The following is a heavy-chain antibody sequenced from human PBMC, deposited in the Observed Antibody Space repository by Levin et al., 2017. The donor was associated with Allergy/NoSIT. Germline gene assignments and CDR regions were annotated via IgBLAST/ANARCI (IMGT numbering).Heavy chain of an antibody. CDR3: ARDDVIAAAVFDY. J-gene: IGHJ4*02. V-gene: IGHV3-21*01. D-gene: IGHD6-13*01. Sequence: GGSLRLSCAASGFTFSSYSMNWVRQAPGKGLEWVSSISSSSSYIYYADSVKGRFTISRDNAKNSLYLQMNSLRAEDTAVYYCARDDVIAAAVFDYWGQGTLVTVSS. CDR2: ISSSSSYI. CDR1: GFTFSSYS.